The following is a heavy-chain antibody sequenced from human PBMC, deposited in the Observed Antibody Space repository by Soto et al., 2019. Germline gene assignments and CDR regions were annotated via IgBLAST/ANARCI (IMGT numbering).Heavy chain of an antibody. CDR3: ARDSGPAGGGACDI. CDR2: VDVGGRST. J-gene: IGHJ3*02. V-gene: IGHV3-23*01. Sequence: EVQLLESGGGLVQPGGSLRLSCAASGFTFSTHAMIWVRQAPGKGLNWVSTVDVGGRSTYYTDSVKGRFTVSRDNSKNTVYLQLNTLRAEDTAIYFCARDSGPAGGGACDIWGQGTMVTVSS. CDR1: GFTFSTHA. D-gene: IGHD6-25*01.